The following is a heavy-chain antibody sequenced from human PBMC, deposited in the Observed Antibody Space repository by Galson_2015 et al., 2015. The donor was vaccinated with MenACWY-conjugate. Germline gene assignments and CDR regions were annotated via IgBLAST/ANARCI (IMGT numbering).Heavy chain of an antibody. D-gene: IGHD2-15*01. J-gene: IGHJ4*02. CDR1: GFTFSSYW. CDR3: VRSVVAAYECFDY. CDR2: INGAGTDT. Sequence: SLRLSCAASGFTFSSYWMHWVRQAPGKGLVWVSRINGAGTDTSYADSVKGRFTISRGNAKNTLYLQMNSLRDDDTAVYYCVRSVVAAYECFDYWGQGTLLTVSS. V-gene: IGHV3-74*01.